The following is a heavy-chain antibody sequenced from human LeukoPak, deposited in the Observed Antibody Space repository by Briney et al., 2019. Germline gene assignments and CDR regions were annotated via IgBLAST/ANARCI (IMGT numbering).Heavy chain of an antibody. CDR2: IYTSGST. J-gene: IGHJ4*02. Sequence: SETLSLTCTVSGGSISSYYWSWIRQPAGKGLEWIGRIYTSGSTNYNPSLKSRVTMSVDTSKNQFSLKLSSETAADTAVYYCARDNYDILTGYSYFDHWGQGTLVTVSS. CDR1: GGSISSYY. CDR3: ARDNYDILTGYSYFDH. D-gene: IGHD3-9*01. V-gene: IGHV4-4*07.